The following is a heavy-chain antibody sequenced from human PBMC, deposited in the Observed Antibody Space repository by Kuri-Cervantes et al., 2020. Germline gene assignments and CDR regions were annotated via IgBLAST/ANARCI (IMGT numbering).Heavy chain of an antibody. Sequence: SVKVSCKASGGTFSSYTINWVRQAPGQGLEWMGGIIPIFGTANYAQKFQGRVTITTDESTSTAYMELNSLRSEDTAVYYCARDPTPALYDSSGYYDYWGQGTLVTVSS. D-gene: IGHD3-22*01. CDR2: IIPIFGTA. V-gene: IGHV1-69*05. J-gene: IGHJ4*02. CDR3: ARDPTPALYDSSGYYDY. CDR1: GGTFSSYT.